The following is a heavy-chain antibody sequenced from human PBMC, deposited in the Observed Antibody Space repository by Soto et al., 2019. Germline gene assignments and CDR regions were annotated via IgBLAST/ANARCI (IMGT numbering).Heavy chain of an antibody. J-gene: IGHJ6*02. D-gene: IGHD1-7*01. CDR2: IYYSGST. CDR1: GASISSSSYY. CDR3: ARLNAGTTYYYYGMDV. V-gene: IGHV4-39*01. Sequence: PSETLSLTCTVSGASISSSSYYLGWIRPPPGKGLEWIGSIYYSGSTYYNPSLKSRVTISVDTSKNQFSLKLSSVTAADTALYYCARLNAGTTYYYYGMDVWGQGTTVTVSS.